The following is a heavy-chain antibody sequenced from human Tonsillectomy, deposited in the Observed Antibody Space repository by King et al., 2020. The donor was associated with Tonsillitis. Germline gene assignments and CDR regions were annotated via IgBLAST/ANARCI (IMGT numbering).Heavy chain of an antibody. D-gene: IGHD6-13*01. CDR1: GGSISSYY. V-gene: IGHV4-59*01. CDR2: IYDSGST. J-gene: IGHJ4*02. Sequence: HVQLQESGPGLVKPSETLSLTCTVSGGSISSYYWSWIRQPPGKGLEWIGYIYDSGSTNYNPSLKSRGTISVDTSKNQLSLKLRSVTAADTAVYYCARGSTIAAAGTGYYFDSWGQGTLVTVSS. CDR3: ARGSTIAAAGTGYYFDS.